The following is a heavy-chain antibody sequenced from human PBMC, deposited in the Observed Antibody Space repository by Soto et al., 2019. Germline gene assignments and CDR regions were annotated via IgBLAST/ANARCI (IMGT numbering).Heavy chain of an antibody. D-gene: IGHD2-8*02. CDR3: ARGDSNDCSSAGGTFFYNHNRDV. CDR1: GYSFTDYH. J-gene: IGHJ6*02. Sequence: ASVKVSCKASGYSFTDYHIHWVRQAPGQGLEWLGRINPKSGGTSTAQKFQGWVTMTTDTSISTASMELTRLTSDDTAIYYCARGDSNDCSSAGGTFFYNHNRDVGG. CDR2: INPKSGGT. V-gene: IGHV1-2*04.